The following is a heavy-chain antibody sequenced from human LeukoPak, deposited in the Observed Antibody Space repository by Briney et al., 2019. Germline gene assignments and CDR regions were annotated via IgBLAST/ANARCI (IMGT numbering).Heavy chain of an antibody. Sequence: ASVKVSCKASGYTFTSYGISWVRQAPGQGLEWMGWISAYNGNTNYAQKLQGRVTMTTDTSTSTAYMELRSLRSDDTAVYYCARVDIVVVVAANWFDPWGQETLVTVSS. CDR3: ARVDIVVVVAANWFDP. CDR2: ISAYNGNT. V-gene: IGHV1-18*01. CDR1: GYTFTSYG. D-gene: IGHD2-15*01. J-gene: IGHJ5*02.